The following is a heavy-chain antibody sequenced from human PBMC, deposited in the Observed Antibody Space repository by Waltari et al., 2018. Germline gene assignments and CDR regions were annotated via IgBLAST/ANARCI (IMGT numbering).Heavy chain of an antibody. CDR1: DYSIGSGYY. J-gene: IGHJ5*02. Sequence: QVQLQESGPALVRPSETLSLTCVVSDYSIGSGYYWGWIRQAPGKGLEWVSNIYYEGDTYYNPSLKTRVAISMDTSENQFSLQLRSVTATDTAMYYCARLALGYCTSPRCRQNESWGQGILVTVSS. D-gene: IGHD2-2*01. V-gene: IGHV4-38-2*01. CDR3: ARLALGYCTSPRCRQNES. CDR2: IYYEGDT.